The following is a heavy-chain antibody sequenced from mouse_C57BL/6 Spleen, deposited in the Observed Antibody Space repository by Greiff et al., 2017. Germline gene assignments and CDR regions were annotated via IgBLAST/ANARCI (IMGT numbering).Heavy chain of an antibody. Sequence: QVQLQQPGAELVKPGASVKLSCKASGYTFTSYWMHWVKQRPGQGLEWIGMIHPNSGSTNYNEKFKSKATLTVDKSSSTAYMQLSSLTSEDSAVFYGARPLIYYGKIYAMDYWGQGTSVTVSS. V-gene: IGHV1-64*01. J-gene: IGHJ4*01. D-gene: IGHD2-1*01. CDR2: IHPNSGST. CDR3: ARPLIYYGKIYAMDY. CDR1: GYTFTSYW.